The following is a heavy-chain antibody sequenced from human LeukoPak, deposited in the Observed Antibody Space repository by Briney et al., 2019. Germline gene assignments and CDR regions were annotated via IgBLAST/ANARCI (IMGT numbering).Heavy chain of an antibody. D-gene: IGHD5-18*01. J-gene: IGHJ5*02. CDR3: APRVDIDHSYVYGKWFDP. CDR2: INHSGSS. CDR1: GGSFSAYY. Sequence: SETLSLTCAVYGGSFSAYYWTWIRQPPGQGLEWIGEINHSGSSNYNSSLRSRVTISVDTSYNQFSLRLSSVTAADTAVYYCAPRVDIDHSYVYGKWFDPWGEGARVTVSS. V-gene: IGHV4-34*01.